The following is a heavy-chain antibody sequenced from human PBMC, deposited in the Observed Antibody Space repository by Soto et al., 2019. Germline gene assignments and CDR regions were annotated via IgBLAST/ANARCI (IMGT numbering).Heavy chain of an antibody. CDR3: ARETHCSGGSCYSTVYFQH. D-gene: IGHD2-15*01. CDR1: GGTFSSYT. V-gene: IGHV1-69*04. CDR2: IIPILGIA. Sequence: GASVKVSCKASGGTFSSYTISWVRQAPGQGLEWMGRIIPILGIANYAQKFQGRVTITADKSTSTAYMELSSLRSEDTAVYYCARETHCSGGSCYSTVYFQHWGQGTLVTVSS. J-gene: IGHJ1*01.